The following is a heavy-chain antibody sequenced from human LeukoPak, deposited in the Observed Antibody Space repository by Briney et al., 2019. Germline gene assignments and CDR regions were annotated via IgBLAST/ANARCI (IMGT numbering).Heavy chain of an antibody. CDR2: IKSKTDDGTT. J-gene: IGHJ4*02. V-gene: IGHV3-15*01. Sequence: GGSLRLSCAASGFTFSTFAMSWVRQAPGRGLEWVGLIKSKTDDGTTDYAAPLKGRFTISRDDSKNTLYLQMNSLNTEDTAVYYCTSFGLLWFGELLSWGQGTLVTVSS. D-gene: IGHD3-10*01. CDR3: TSFGLLWFGELLS. CDR1: GFTFSTFA.